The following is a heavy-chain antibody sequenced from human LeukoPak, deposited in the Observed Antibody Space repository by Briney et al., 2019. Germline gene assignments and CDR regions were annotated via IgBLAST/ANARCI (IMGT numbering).Heavy chain of an antibody. CDR3: ARARSSWYFDY. CDR1: GYTFTDHY. V-gene: IGHV1-2*02. J-gene: IGHJ4*02. D-gene: IGHD6-13*01. CDR2: INPNSGGA. Sequence: ASVKVSCKPSGYTFTDHYLHWVRQAPGQVPEWMGWINPNSGGASYAQKFQDRVTMTRDTSISTAYMELSRLQSDDTAIYYCARARSSWYFDYWGQGTLVTVSS.